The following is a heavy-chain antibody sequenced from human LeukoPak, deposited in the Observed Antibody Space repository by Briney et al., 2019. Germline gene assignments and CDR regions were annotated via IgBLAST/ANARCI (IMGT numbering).Heavy chain of an antibody. V-gene: IGHV4-39*07. Sequence: SETLSLTCTVSGGSISSSSYYWGWIRQPPGKGLEWIGSIYYSGSTYYNPSLKSRVTISVDTSKNQFSLKLSSVTAADTAVYYCARVKTLRVRGVIFDYWGQGTLVTVSS. CDR3: ARVKTLRVRGVIFDY. CDR2: IYYSGST. J-gene: IGHJ4*02. D-gene: IGHD3-10*01. CDR1: GGSISSSSYY.